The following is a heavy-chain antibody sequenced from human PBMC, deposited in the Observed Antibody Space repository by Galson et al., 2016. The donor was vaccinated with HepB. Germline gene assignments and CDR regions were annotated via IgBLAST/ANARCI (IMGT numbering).Heavy chain of an antibody. V-gene: IGHV1-18*01. CDR2: ISANSGNT. CDR1: GYSFKSYG. CDR3: ARDSSSWLPYLKFDY. J-gene: IGHJ4*02. Sequence: SVKVSCKASGYSFKSYGFKWVRQAPGQGLEWMGWISANSGNTDYAQKFQGRVTMTTDPSTSTAYMELRSLTSDDTAVYYCARDSSSWLPYLKFDYWGQGTLVTVSS. D-gene: IGHD6-13*01.